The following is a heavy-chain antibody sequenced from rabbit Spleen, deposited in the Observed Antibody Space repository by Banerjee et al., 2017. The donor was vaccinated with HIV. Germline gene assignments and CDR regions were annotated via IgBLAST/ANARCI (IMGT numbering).Heavy chain of an antibody. D-gene: IGHD4-2*01. CDR1: GFTLSNYW. J-gene: IGHJ3*01. Sequence: QSLEESGGDLVKPGASLTLTCTASGFTLSNYWICWVRQAPGKGLEWIACISAGSSGRTYYASWAKGRFTISKTSSTTVTLQMTSLTAADTATYFCARDAGVVGFHLTLWGQGTLVTVS. V-gene: IGHV1S40*01. CDR3: ARDAGVVGFHLTL. CDR2: ISAGSSGRT.